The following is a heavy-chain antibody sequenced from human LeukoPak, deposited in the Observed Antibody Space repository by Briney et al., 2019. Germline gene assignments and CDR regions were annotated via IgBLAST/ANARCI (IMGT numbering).Heavy chain of an antibody. CDR2: ISGSGGST. J-gene: IGHJ6*03. V-gene: IGHV3-23*01. CDR1: GGSFSGYY. CDR3: AKALGSYGHMDV. Sequence: LSLTCAVYGGSFSGYYWSWIRQPPGKGLEWVSAISGSGGSTYYADSVKGRFTISRDNSKNTLYLQMNSLRAEDTAVYYCAKALGSYGHMDVWGKGTTVTVSS. D-gene: IGHD5-18*01.